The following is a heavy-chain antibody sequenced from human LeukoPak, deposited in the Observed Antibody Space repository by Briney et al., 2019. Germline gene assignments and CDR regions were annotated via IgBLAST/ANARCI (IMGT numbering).Heavy chain of an antibody. CDR3: ASPRLWSSSWYGLDY. Sequence: GASVKVSCKASGYTFTSYYMHWVRQAPGQGLEWMGIINPSGGSTNYAQKFQGRVTMTRDTSTSTVYMELSSLRSEDTAVYYCASPRLWSSSWYGLDYWGQGTLVTVSS. D-gene: IGHD6-13*01. CDR1: GYTFTSYY. J-gene: IGHJ4*02. CDR2: INPSGGST. V-gene: IGHV1-46*01.